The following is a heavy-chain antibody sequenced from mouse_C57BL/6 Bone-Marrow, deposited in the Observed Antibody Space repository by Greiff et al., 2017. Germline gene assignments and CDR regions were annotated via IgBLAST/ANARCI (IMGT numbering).Heavy chain of an antibody. D-gene: IGHD1-1*01. CDR1: GFNIKNTY. CDR3: AYYYYGSSFYWYCDV. CDR2: IDPANGNT. V-gene: IGHV14-3*01. Sequence: VQLQQSVAELVRPGASVKLSCTASGFNIKNTYMHWVKQRPEQGLEWIGRIDPANGNTKYAPKFQGKATITADTSSNTAYLQLSSLTSEDTAIYYCAYYYYGSSFYWYCDVWGTGTTVTVSS. J-gene: IGHJ1*03.